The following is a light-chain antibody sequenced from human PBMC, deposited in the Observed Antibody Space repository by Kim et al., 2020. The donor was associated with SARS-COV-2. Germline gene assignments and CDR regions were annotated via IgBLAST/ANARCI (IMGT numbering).Light chain of an antibody. J-gene: IGLJ1*01. CDR1: SSDVGIYNL. CDR3: CSYAGSSTYV. V-gene: IGLV2-23*02. Sequence: GQSITISCTGTSSDVGIYNLVSWYQQHPGKAPKLMIYEVSKRPSGVSNRFSGSKSGNTASLTISGLQAEDEADYYCCSYAGSSTYVFGTGTKVTVL. CDR2: EVS.